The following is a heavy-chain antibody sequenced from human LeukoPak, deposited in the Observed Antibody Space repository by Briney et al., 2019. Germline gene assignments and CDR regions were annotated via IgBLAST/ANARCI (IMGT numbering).Heavy chain of an antibody. V-gene: IGHV3-74*01. J-gene: IGHJ4*02. CDR2: INGYGSST. D-gene: IGHD5-18*01. CDR1: GFTFISYW. Sequence: PGGSLRLSCAASGFTFISYWMYWVRQAPGKGLVWVSRINGYGSSTDFADSVKGRFTISRDNAKNTLYLQMNSLRAEDTAVYYCARDAPGNTALDYWGQGTLVTVSS. CDR3: ARDAPGNTALDY.